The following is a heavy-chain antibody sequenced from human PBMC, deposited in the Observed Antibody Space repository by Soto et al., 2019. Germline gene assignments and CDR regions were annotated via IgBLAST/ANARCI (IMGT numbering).Heavy chain of an antibody. J-gene: IGHJ6*02. CDR2: ISYDGSNK. D-gene: IGHD6-13*01. CDR1: GFTFSSYA. Sequence: PGGSLRLSCAASGFTFSSYAMHWVRQAPGKGLEWVAVISYDGSNKYYADSVKGRFTISRDNSKNTLYLQMNSLRAEDTAVYYCARERVVAAGQYYYYYGMDVWGQGTTDTFSS. V-gene: IGHV3-30-3*01. CDR3: ARERVVAAGQYYYYYGMDV.